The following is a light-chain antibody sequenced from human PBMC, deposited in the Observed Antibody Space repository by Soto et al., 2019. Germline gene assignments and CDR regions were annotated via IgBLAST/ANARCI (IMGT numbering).Light chain of an antibody. Sequence: QSALTQPASVSGSPGQSITISCTGTSSDVGNYNLVSWYQQYPGKAPKLMIYEGRKRPSGVSNRFSGSKSGNTASLTNSGLQAEDEADYYCCSFALRSTLIFGGGTKLTVL. CDR3: CSFALRSTLI. CDR1: SSDVGNYNL. V-gene: IGLV2-23*01. CDR2: EGR. J-gene: IGLJ2*01.